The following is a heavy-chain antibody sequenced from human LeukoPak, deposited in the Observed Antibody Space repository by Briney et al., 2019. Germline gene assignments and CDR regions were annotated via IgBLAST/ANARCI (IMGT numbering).Heavy chain of an antibody. D-gene: IGHD3-10*01. CDR3: ARDGSSQGDNWFDP. CDR1: GGSISSSSYY. J-gene: IGHJ5*02. CDR2: IYYSGST. Sequence: SETLSLTCTVSGGSISSSSYYWGWIRQPPGKGLEWIGSIYYSGSTYYNPSLKSRVTISVDTSKNQFSLKLSSVTAADTAVYYCARDGSSQGDNWFDPWGQGTLVTVSS. V-gene: IGHV4-39*07.